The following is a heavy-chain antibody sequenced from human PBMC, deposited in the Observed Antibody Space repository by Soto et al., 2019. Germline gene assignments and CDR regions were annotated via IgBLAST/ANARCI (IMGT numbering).Heavy chain of an antibody. Sequence: TLSLTGAVSGGSISSGGYSWSWIRQPPGKGLEWIGYIYHSGSTYYNPSLKSRVTISVDRSKNQFSLKLSSVTAADTAVYYCARGLDYYESSGYYLGFFDYWGQGTLVTVSS. V-gene: IGHV4-30-2*01. CDR3: ARGLDYYESSGYYLGFFDY. J-gene: IGHJ4*02. D-gene: IGHD3-22*01. CDR2: IYHSGST. CDR1: GGSISSGGYS.